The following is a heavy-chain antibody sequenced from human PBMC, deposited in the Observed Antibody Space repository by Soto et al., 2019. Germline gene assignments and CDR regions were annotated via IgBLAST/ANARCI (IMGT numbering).Heavy chain of an antibody. D-gene: IGHD3-22*01. CDR3: ARAGLLPLTNSYYYYGMDV. V-gene: IGHV5-51*01. J-gene: IGHJ6*02. CDR1: GYSFTSYW. Sequence: PGESLKISCKGSGYSFTSYWIGWVRQMPGKGLEWMGIIYPGDSDTRYSPSFQGQVTISADKSISTAYLQWSSLKASDTAMYYCARAGLLPLTNSYYYYGMDVWGQGTTVTVSS. CDR2: IYPGDSDT.